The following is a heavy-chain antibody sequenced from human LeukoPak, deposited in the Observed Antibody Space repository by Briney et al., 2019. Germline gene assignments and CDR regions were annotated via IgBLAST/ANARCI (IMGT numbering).Heavy chain of an antibody. J-gene: IGHJ4*02. CDR3: ARDPLGYCSGGSCYPYYFDY. CDR1: GFSFRSFA. V-gene: IGHV3-30-3*01. Sequence: GRSLRLSCAASGFSFRSFAMHWVRQAPGKGLEWVTLISYDGSNEYYADSVKGRFTISRDNSKNTLYLQMNSLRAEDTAVFHCARDPLGYCSGGSCYPYYFDYWGQGTLVTVSS. CDR2: ISYDGSNE. D-gene: IGHD2-15*01.